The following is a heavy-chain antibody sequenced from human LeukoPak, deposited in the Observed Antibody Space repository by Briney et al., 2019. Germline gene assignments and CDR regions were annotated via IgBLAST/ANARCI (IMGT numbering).Heavy chain of an antibody. J-gene: IGHJ4*02. CDR2: IKQDGSEK. CDR1: GFTFSSYW. D-gene: IGHD3-22*01. V-gene: IGHV3-7*03. Sequence: GGSLRLSCAASGFTFSSYWMSWVRQAPGKGLEWVANIKQDGSEKYYVDSVKGRFTISRDNAKNSLYLQMNSLRAEDTAVYYCARDTYYYDSSGYHKFDYWGQGTLVTVSS. CDR3: ARDTYYYDSSGYHKFDY.